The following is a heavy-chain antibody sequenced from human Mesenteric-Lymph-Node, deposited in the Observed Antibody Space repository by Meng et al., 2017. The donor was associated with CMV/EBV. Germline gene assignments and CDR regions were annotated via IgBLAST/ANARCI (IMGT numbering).Heavy chain of an antibody. D-gene: IGHD6-13*01. J-gene: IGHJ4*02. V-gene: IGHV2-5*01. CDR1: GFSLTTSGVG. Sequence: SGPTLVKPKRTLTLTCTFSGFSLTTSGVGVGWIRQPPGKALEWLALIYWTDDKRYTPSLKSRLTITKDTSKNQVVLTMTNMDPVDTATYYCAHRREGSSRYEVYFDYWGQGTLVTVSS. CDR3: AHRREGSSRYEVYFDY. CDR2: IYWTDDK.